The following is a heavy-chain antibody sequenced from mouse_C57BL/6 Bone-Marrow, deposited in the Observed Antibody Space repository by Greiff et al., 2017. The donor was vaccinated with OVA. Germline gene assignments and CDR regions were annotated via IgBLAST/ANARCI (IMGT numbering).Heavy chain of an antibody. CDR3: TTATGY. Sequence: EVHLVESGAELVRPGASVKLSCTASGFNIKDDYMHWVKQRPEQGLEWIGWIDPENGDTEYASKFRGKATITADTSSNTAYLQLSSLTSEDTAVYYCTTATGYWGRGTTLTVSS. CDR1: GFNIKDDY. V-gene: IGHV14-4*01. D-gene: IGHD6-1*01. J-gene: IGHJ2*01. CDR2: IDPENGDT.